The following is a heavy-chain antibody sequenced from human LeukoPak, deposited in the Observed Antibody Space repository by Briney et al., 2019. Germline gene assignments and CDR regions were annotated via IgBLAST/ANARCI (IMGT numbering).Heavy chain of an antibody. Sequence: SETLSLTCTVTGGSFSTYYWSWIRQPPGKGLEWIGSIFYSGSTYYNPSLKSRVTISVDTSQNQFSLKLSSVTAADTAVYYCARSHYSETYRGIDYWGQGTLVTVSS. J-gene: IGHJ4*02. CDR2: IFYSGST. CDR1: GGSFSTYY. V-gene: IGHV4-39*01. D-gene: IGHD1-26*01. CDR3: ARSHYSETYRGIDY.